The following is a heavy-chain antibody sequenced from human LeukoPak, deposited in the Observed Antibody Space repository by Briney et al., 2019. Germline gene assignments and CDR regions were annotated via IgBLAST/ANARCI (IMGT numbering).Heavy chain of an antibody. D-gene: IGHD3-10*01. CDR3: ANRPTRGLEFDY. CDR2: ISGSGGST. V-gene: IGHV3-23*01. CDR1: GFTFTSYA. J-gene: IGHJ4*02. Sequence: GGSLRLSCAASGFTFTSYAMSWVRQAPGKGLEWVSAISGSGGSTYYADSVKGRFTISRDNSKNTLYLQMNSLRAEDTAVYYCANRPTRGLEFDYWGQGTLVTVSS.